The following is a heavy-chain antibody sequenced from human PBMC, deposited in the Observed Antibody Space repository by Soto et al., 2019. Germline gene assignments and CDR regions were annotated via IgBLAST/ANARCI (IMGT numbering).Heavy chain of an antibody. D-gene: IGHD5-18*01. CDR2: ISGSGGNT. Sequence: GGSLRLSCAASGFSFSKYPVTWVRQAPGKGPECVSSISGSGGNTFYADSVKGRFTISRDNSKNTLYLDMNSLRAEDTAVYYCTIKGGPPPDLDIAMVYYFDYWGPGTLVTVSS. V-gene: IGHV3-23*01. J-gene: IGHJ4*02. CDR1: GFSFSKYP. CDR3: TIKGGPPPDLDIAMVYYFDY.